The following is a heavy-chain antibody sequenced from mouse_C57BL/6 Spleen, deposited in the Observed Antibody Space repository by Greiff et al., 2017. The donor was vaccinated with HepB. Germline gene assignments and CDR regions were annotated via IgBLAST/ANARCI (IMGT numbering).Heavy chain of an antibody. CDR3: ARDYYGSSHAMDY. CDR2: ISYDGSN. CDR1: GYSITSGYY. V-gene: IGHV3-6*01. D-gene: IGHD1-1*01. Sequence: DVQLQESGPGLVKPSQSLSLTCSVTGYSITSGYYWNWIRQFPGNKLEWMGYISYDGSNNYNPSLKNRISITRDTSKNQFFLKLNSVTTEDTATYYCARDYYGSSHAMDYWGQGTSVTVSS. J-gene: IGHJ4*01.